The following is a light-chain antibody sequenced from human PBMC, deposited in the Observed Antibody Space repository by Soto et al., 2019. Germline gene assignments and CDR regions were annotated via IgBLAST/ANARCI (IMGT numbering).Light chain of an antibody. CDR3: QQTRSYPST. J-gene: IGKJ4*01. V-gene: IGKV1-9*01. CDR2: GAS. CDR1: QGITSY. Sequence: IQLTQSPSSLSASVGDRVTITCRASQGITSYLAWYQQKPGKAPNLLIYGASTLQSGVPSRFSGSGSGTDFTLTINSLQAEDFATYYCQQTRSYPSTFGGGTKVDTK.